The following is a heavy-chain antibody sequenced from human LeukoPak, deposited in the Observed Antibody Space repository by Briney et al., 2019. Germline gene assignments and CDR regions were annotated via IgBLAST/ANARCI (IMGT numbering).Heavy chain of an antibody. V-gene: IGHV3-48*03. Sequence: GGSLRLSCAASGFTFSSYEMNWVRQAPGNGLEWISYISSSGATKYYTDSVKGRFTISRDNSKNTLYLQMNSLRAEDTAVYYCARTYYYDSSGYPRDAFDIWGQGTMVTVSS. D-gene: IGHD3-22*01. CDR1: GFTFSSYE. CDR3: ARTYYYDSSGYPRDAFDI. J-gene: IGHJ3*02. CDR2: ISSSGATK.